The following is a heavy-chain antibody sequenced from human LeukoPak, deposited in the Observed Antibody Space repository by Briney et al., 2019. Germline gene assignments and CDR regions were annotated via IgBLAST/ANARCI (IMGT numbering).Heavy chain of an antibody. CDR2: IYYSGST. Sequence: SETLSLTCTVSGGSISSGGYYWSWIRQHPGKGLEWIGYIYYSGSTYYNPSLKSRVTISVDTSENQFSLKLSSVTAADTAVYYCARGRMVYAIVDYWGQGTLVTVSS. D-gene: IGHD2-8*01. CDR1: GGSISSGGYY. V-gene: IGHV4-31*03. J-gene: IGHJ4*02. CDR3: ARGRMVYAIVDY.